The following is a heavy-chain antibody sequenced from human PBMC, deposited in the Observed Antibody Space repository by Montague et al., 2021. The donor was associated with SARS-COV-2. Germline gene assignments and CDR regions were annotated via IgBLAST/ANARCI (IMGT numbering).Heavy chain of an antibody. CDR3: AKQPGAGAVVYWYFDL. D-gene: IGHD6-19*01. Sequence: SLRLSCAASGFAFNNFAMTWVRLAPGKGLEWVSSIFGSGAGTYYADSVKGRFTISRDNSKNTLYLQMNSLRAEDTAKYYCAKQPGAGAVVYWYFDLWGRGTVVSVSS. V-gene: IGHV3-23*01. CDR1: GFAFNNFA. J-gene: IGHJ2*01. CDR2: IFGSGAGT.